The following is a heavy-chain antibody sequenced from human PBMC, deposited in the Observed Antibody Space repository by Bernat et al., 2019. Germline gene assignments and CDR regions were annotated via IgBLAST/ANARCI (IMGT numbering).Heavy chain of an antibody. V-gene: IGHV3-33*01. CDR1: GFTFSSYG. D-gene: IGHD3-10*01. CDR3: ARDGERADYYGSGSVGRYYYYMDV. CDR2: IWYDGSNK. J-gene: IGHJ6*03. Sequence: QVQLVESGGGVVQPGRSLRLSCAASGFTFSSYGMHWVRQAPGKGLEWVAVIWYDGSNKYYADSVKGRFTISRDNSKNTLYLQMNSLRAEDTAVYYCARDGERADYYGSGSVGRYYYYMDVWGKGTTVTVSS.